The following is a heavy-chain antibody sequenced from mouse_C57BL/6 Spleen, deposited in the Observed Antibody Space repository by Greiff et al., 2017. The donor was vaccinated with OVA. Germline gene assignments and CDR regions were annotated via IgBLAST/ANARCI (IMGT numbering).Heavy chain of an antibody. V-gene: IGHV1-69*01. CDR2: IDPSDSYT. Sequence: QVQLQQPGAELVMPGASVKLSCKASGYTFTSYWMHWVKQRPGQGLEWIGEIDPSDSYTNYNQKFKGKSTLTVDKSSSTAYMQRSSLTSEDSAVYYCARRGGNYVRNAMDYWGQGNSDTVSS. J-gene: IGHJ4*01. CDR3: ARRGGNYVRNAMDY. D-gene: IGHD2-1*01. CDR1: GYTFTSYW.